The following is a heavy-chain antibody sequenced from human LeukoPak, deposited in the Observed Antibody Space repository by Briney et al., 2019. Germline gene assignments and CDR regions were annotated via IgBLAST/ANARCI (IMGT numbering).Heavy chain of an antibody. Sequence: GGSLRLSCAASGFNVSSNYISWVRQAPGRGLEWVSIIYSGGHTYYADSVQGRFTISRDNSENTLYLQMNSLRAEDTAVYYCAKDSLYCSSTSCYQQGFDYWGQGTLVTVSS. CDR3: AKDSLYCSSTSCYQQGFDY. CDR1: GFNVSSNY. CDR2: IYSGGHT. D-gene: IGHD2-2*01. J-gene: IGHJ4*02. V-gene: IGHV3-53*05.